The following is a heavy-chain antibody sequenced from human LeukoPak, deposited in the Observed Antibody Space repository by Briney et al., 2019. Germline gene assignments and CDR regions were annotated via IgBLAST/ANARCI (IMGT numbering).Heavy chain of an antibody. Sequence: SSETLSLTCTVSGGSISSSSYYWGWIRQPPGKGLEWIGSIYYSGSTYYNPSLKSRVTISVDTSKNQFSLKLSSVTAADTAVYYCARHDIVVVPAANFDYWGQGTLVTVSS. CDR3: ARHDIVVVPAANFDY. CDR2: IYYSGST. D-gene: IGHD2-2*01. V-gene: IGHV4-39*01. CDR1: GGSISSSSYY. J-gene: IGHJ4*02.